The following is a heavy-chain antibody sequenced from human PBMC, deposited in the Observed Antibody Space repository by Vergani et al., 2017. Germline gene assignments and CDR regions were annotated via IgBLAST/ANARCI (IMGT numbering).Heavy chain of an antibody. D-gene: IGHD6-13*01. CDR3: ARGRAAAGTGHWYFDL. Sequence: QVQLQQWGAGLLKPSETLSLTCAVYGGSFSGYYWSWIRQPPGKGLEWIGEINHSGSTNYNPSLKSRVTISVDTSKNQFSLKLSSVTAADTAVYYCARGRAAAGTGHWYFDLWGRCTLVTVSS. CDR2: INHSGST. J-gene: IGHJ2*01. CDR1: GGSFSGYY. V-gene: IGHV4-34*01.